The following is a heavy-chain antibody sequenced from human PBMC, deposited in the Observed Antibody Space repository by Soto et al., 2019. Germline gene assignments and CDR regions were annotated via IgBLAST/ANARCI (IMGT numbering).Heavy chain of an antibody. CDR1: RFTFSGYV. CDR3: VKYPFDY. J-gene: IGHJ4*02. CDR2: ISSNGGST. Sequence: GGSLRLSCSASRFTFSGYVMYWVRQAPGKGLEYVSAISSNGGSTYYADSVKGRFTVSRDNSKNTLYLQMSSLRAEDTALYYCVKYPFDYWGQGTLVTVSS. V-gene: IGHV3-64D*08.